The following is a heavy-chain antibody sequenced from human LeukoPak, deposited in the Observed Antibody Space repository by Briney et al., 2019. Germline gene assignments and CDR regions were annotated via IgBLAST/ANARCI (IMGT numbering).Heavy chain of an antibody. CDR1: GFTFNSYA. D-gene: IGHD2-15*01. CDR3: ARAVVAASTPSDY. J-gene: IGHJ4*02. Sequence: GGSLRLFCVGSGFTFNSYAFHWDRQAPGKGLEWVAVISSEGTFKYYADSAKGRFTISRDKSKKTLSLQMNSLKTEDTAVYYCARAVVAASTPSDYWGQGTLVTVSS. CDR2: ISSEGTFK. V-gene: IGHV3-30-3*01.